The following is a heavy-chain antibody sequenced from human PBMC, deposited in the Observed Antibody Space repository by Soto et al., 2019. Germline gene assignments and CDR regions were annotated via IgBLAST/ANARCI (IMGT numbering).Heavy chain of an antibody. CDR3: ARGQEGVVATH. Sequence: QVQLQQWGAGLLKPSETLSLNCAVTGGSLSGYYWSWIRQPPGKGLEWIGEVKDAGHTNYSPSLRGRVTISADTSNNQFSLRLNSVTAADTGVYSCARGQEGVVATHWDQGSLVTVSS. J-gene: IGHJ4*02. D-gene: IGHD5-12*01. CDR1: GGSLSGYY. V-gene: IGHV4-34*01. CDR2: VKDAGHT.